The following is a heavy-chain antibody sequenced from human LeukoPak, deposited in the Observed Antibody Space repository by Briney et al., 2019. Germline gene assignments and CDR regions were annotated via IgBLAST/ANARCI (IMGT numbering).Heavy chain of an antibody. J-gene: IGHJ4*02. CDR2: ISGGGGST. Sequence: GGSLRLSCAASGFTFNNFAMSWVRQAPGKGLEWVSTISGGGGSTFYADSVKGRFPISRDNSKNTLFLQMNSLRVEDTAIYYCAKAGSSGWSSSGGDYWGQGSLVTVSS. D-gene: IGHD6-19*01. CDR3: AKAGSSGWSSSGGDY. V-gene: IGHV3-23*01. CDR1: GFTFNNFA.